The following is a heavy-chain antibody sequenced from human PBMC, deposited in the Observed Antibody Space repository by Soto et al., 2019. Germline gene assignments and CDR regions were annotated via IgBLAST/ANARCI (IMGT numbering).Heavy chain of an antibody. CDR1: GYSFTSYW. CDR3: ARAYLDDFWSGYYYGMDV. J-gene: IGHJ6*02. D-gene: IGHD3-3*01. CDR2: IYPGDSDT. V-gene: IGHV5-51*01. Sequence: GESLKISCKGSGYSFTSYWIGWVRQMPGKGLEWMGIIYPGDSDTRYSPSFQGQVTISAEKSISTAYQQWSSRKASDSAMYYGARAYLDDFWSGYYYGMDVWGQGTTVTVSS.